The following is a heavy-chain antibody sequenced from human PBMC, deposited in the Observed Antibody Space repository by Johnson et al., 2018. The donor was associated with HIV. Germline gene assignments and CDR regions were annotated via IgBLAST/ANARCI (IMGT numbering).Heavy chain of an antibody. V-gene: IGHV3-13*01. D-gene: IGHD4-23*01. CDR1: GFTFSSYD. CDR3: ARDSSTVVSDGAFDI. Sequence: VQVVESGGGLVQPGGSLRLSCVASGFTFSSYDMHWVRQATGKGLEWVSAIGTAGDTYYPGSVKGRFTISRDNSKNTLYLQMNSLRAEDTAVYYCARDSSTVVSDGAFDIWGQGTMVTVSS. CDR2: IGTAGDT. J-gene: IGHJ3*02.